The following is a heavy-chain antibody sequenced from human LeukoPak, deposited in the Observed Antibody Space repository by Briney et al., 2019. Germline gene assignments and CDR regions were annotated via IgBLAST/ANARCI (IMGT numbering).Heavy chain of an antibody. V-gene: IGHV1-69*04. D-gene: IGHD5-18*01. J-gene: IGHJ4*02. CDR1: GGTFSSYA. CDR2: IIPILGIA. CDR3: ARARGYSYDTHDY. Sequence: SGKVSCKASGGTFSSYAISWVGQAPGQGVEWMGRIIPILGIANYAQKFQGRVTITADKSTSTAYMELSSLRSEETAVYYCARARGYSYDTHDYWGQGTLVTVSS.